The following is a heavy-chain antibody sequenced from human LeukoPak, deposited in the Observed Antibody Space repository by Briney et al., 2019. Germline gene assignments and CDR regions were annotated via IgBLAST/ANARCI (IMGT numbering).Heavy chain of an antibody. CDR2: INQIGSP. CDR3: ARVIGDVSGYYVDY. D-gene: IGHD3-22*01. Sequence: SGTLSLTCAVYGGSLSGYYWSWIRQPPGKGLECIGEINQIGSPRYTPPLKNRITRSVDTSKNQFSLKLRSVTAADTAVFYCARVIGDVSGYYVDYWGQGALVTVSS. V-gene: IGHV4-34*01. J-gene: IGHJ4*02. CDR1: GGSLSGYY.